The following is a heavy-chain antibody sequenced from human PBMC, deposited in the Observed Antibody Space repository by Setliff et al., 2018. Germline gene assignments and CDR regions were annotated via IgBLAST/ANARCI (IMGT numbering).Heavy chain of an antibody. CDR2: VNPGGGSS. CDR1: GYTFTSYY. D-gene: IGHD6-13*01. Sequence: GASVKVSCKASGYTFTSYYMHWVRQAPGQGLEWMGMVNPGGGSSTSTQRFQGRVTMTRDTSTNTAYMELNSLTSNDTAVYYCARAGLAAAGRKGVFDHWGQGTLVTVSS. CDR3: ARAGLAAAGRKGVFDH. V-gene: IGHV1-46*01. J-gene: IGHJ4*02.